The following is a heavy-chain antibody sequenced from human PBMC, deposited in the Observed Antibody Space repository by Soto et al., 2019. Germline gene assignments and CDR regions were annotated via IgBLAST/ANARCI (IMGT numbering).Heavy chain of an antibody. J-gene: IGHJ4*02. CDR2: IYYSGST. D-gene: IGHD1-7*01. CDR1: GGSISSSSYY. V-gene: IGHV4-39*01. CDR3: ARLVTGTIYLDY. Sequence: PSETLSLTCTVSGGSISSSSYYWGWIRQPPGKGLEWIGSIYYSGSTYYNPSLKSRVTISVDTFKNQFSLKLSSVTAADTAVYYCARLVTGTIYLDYWGQGTLVTVSS.